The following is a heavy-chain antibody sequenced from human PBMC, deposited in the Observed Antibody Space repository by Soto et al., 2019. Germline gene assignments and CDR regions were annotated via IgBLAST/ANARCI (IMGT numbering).Heavy chain of an antibody. Sequence: QVQLVESGGGVVQPGRSLRLSCAASGFTFSSYAMHWVRQAPGKGLEWVAVISYDGSNKYYADSVKGRFTISRDNSKNTLYLQMNSLRAEDTAVYSCARGGSPAYYFDYWGQGTLATVSS. CDR2: ISYDGSNK. CDR3: ARGGSPAYYFDY. J-gene: IGHJ4*02. D-gene: IGHD6-25*01. V-gene: IGHV3-30-3*01. CDR1: GFTFSSYA.